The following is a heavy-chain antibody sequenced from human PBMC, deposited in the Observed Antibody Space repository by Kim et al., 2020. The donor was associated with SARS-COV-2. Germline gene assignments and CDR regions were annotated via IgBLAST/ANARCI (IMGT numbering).Heavy chain of an antibody. J-gene: IGHJ6*02. Sequence: SETLSLTCAVYGGSFSGYYWSWIRQPPGKGLEWIGEINHSGSTNYNPSLKSRVTISVDTSKNKFSLKLSSVTAADASVYYCAADHTGTTDYYYGMDVWGEGTTVTVSS. CDR3: AADHTGTTDYYYGMDV. D-gene: IGHD1-1*01. CDR2: INHSGST. CDR1: GGSFSGYY. V-gene: IGHV4-34*01.